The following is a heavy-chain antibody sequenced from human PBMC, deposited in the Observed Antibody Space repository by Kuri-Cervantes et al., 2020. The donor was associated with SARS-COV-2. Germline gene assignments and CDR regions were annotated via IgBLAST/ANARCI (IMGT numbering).Heavy chain of an antibody. D-gene: IGHD3-10*01. Sequence: ASVKVSCKASGYTFTGYYMHWVRQAPGQGLEWMGWINPNSGGTNYAQKFQGWVTMTRDTSISTAYMELSRLRSDDTAVYYCAREVTSGPWNWFDPWGQGTLVTSYS. CDR1: GYTFTGYY. CDR2: INPNSGGT. J-gene: IGHJ5*02. CDR3: AREVTSGPWNWFDP. V-gene: IGHV1-2*04.